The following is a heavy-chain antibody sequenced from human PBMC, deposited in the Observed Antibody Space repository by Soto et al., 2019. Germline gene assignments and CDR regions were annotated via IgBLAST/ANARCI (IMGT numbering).Heavy chain of an antibody. V-gene: IGHV4-61*01. J-gene: IGHJ4*02. CDR2: IYYSGST. Sequence: QVQLQESGPGLVKPSETLSLTCTVSGGSVSSGSYYWSWIRQPPGKGLEWIGYIYYSGSTNYNPSLKSRVTISVDTSKHQFSLKLSSVTAADTAVYYCARGGLRYYFYYWGQGTLVTVSS. CDR1: GGSVSSGSYY. D-gene: IGHD4-17*01. CDR3: ARGGLRYYFYY.